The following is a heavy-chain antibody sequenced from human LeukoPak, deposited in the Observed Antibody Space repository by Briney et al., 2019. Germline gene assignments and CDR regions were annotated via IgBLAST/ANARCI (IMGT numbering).Heavy chain of an antibody. CDR3: ARLLCGGDCYSGKNWFDP. CDR2: IYPGDSDT. J-gene: IGHJ5*02. V-gene: IGHV5-51*01. CDR1: GYSFTSYW. Sequence: GESLKISCKGSGYSFTSYWIGWVRQMPGKGLEWMGIIYPGDSDTRYSPSFQGQVTISADKSITTAYLQWSSLKASDTAMYYCARLLCGGDCYSGKNWFDPWGQGTLVTVSS. D-gene: IGHD2-21*02.